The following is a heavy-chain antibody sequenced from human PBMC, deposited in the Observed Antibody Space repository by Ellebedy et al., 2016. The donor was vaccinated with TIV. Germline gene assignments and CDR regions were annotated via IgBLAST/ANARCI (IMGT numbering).Heavy chain of an antibody. CDR2: ISHDGSDE. CDR1: GFTFSRYG. D-gene: IGHD3-9*01. J-gene: IGHJ6*03. CDR3: ASDSDISFSVGYMDD. Sequence: GESLKISCAASGFTFSRYGMHWVRQPPGKGLEWVALISHDGSDEYYADSVQGRFTISRDNSKNTLSLQMNSLRPEDTATYYCASDSDISFSVGYMDDWGMGTTVAVSS. V-gene: IGHV3-30*04.